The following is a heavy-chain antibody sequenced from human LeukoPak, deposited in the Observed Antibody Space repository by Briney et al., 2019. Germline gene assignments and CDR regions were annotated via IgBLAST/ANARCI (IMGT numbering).Heavy chain of an antibody. V-gene: IGHV3-23*01. CDR2: ISGSGANT. CDR3: ARGRSGYGPFDAFDI. Sequence: GGSLRLSCAASGFSFSSYSMNWVRQAPGEGLEWVSAISGSGANTYYADSVKGRFAASRDNSKDTLYLQMRSLRAEDTAVYYCARGRSGYGPFDAFDIWGHGTWVTVSS. D-gene: IGHD3-22*01. CDR1: GFSFSSYS. J-gene: IGHJ3*02.